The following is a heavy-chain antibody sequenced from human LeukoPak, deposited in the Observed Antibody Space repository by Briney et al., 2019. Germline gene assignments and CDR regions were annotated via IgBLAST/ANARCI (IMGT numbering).Heavy chain of an antibody. V-gene: IGHV3-7*01. CDR1: GFTFSSYS. CDR2: IKQDGSEK. Sequence: GGSLRLSCAASGFTFSSYSMNWVRQAPGKGLEWVANIKQDGSEKYYVDSVKGRFTISRDNAKNSLYLQMNSLRAEDTAVYYCARDSYYYYMGVWGKGTTVTISS. CDR3: ARDSYYYYMGV. J-gene: IGHJ6*03.